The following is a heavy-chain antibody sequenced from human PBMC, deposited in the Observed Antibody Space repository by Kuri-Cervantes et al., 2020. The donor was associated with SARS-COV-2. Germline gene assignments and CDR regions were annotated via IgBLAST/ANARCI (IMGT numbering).Heavy chain of an antibody. CDR3: TTTEGHYDFWSGPPSWYFDY. CDR2: IKSKTDGGTT. J-gene: IGHJ4*02. CDR1: GFNFSRYA. Sequence: LSLTCAASGFNFSRYAMSWVRQAPGKGLEWVGRIKSKTDGGTTDYAAPVKGRFTISRDDSKNTLYLQMNSLKTEDTVVYYCTTTEGHYDFWSGPPSWYFDYWGQGTLVTVSS. V-gene: IGHV3-15*01. D-gene: IGHD3-3*01.